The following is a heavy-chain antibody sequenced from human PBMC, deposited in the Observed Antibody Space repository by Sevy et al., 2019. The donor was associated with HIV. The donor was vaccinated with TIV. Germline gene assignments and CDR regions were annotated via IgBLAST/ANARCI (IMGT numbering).Heavy chain of an antibody. J-gene: IGHJ6*02. Sequence: GGSLRLFCAASGFTFSSYAMHWVRQAPGKGLECVAVMSYDGSNKYYADSVKGRFTISRDNSKNTLYLQMNSPRAEDTAVYYCARDHPMRGVANKRYYYYGMDVWGQGTTVTVSS. CDR2: MSYDGSNK. CDR1: GFTFSSYA. V-gene: IGHV3-30-3*01. CDR3: ARDHPMRGVANKRYYYYGMDV. D-gene: IGHD3-10*01.